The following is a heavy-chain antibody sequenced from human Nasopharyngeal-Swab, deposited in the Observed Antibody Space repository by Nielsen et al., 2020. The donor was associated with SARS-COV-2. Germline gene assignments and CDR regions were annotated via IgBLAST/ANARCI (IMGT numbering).Heavy chain of an antibody. CDR2: IGTAGDT. V-gene: IGHV3-13*01. CDR3: ASASPYYYGSGSYSRDYYYGMDV. Sequence: GGSLRLSCAASGFTFSSYDMHWVRQATGKGLEWVSAIGTAGDTYYPGSVKGRFTISRENAKNSLYLQMNSLRAGDTAVYYCASASPYYYGSGSYSRDYYYGMDVWGQGTTVTVSS. CDR1: GFTFSSYD. J-gene: IGHJ6*02. D-gene: IGHD3-10*01.